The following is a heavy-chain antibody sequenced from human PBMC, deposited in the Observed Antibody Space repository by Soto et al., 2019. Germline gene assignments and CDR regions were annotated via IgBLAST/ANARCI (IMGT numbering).Heavy chain of an antibody. Sequence: VQLVESGGGLVKPGGSLRLSCAASGFSFSNDWMNWVRQAPGKGLEWVGRVQSNADGEKSDYDVSVNDRFTISRVDSKTTLYLQLSSMRIDDTGVYFCASGGGSHYYYHAKDFWGQGTKVTVSS. J-gene: IGHJ6*02. D-gene: IGHD3-10*01. CDR1: GFSFSNDW. V-gene: IGHV3-15*07. CDR2: VQSNADGEKS. CDR3: ASGGGSHYYYHAKDF.